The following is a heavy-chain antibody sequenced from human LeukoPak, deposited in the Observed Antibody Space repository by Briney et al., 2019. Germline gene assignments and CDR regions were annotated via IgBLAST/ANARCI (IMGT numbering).Heavy chain of an antibody. Sequence: PGGTLRLSCAASGFTFSSYGMSWVRQAPGKGLEWVSAISGSGGSTYYADSVKGRFTISRDNSKNTLYLQMNSLRAEDTAVYYCAKRQLAVAGGFGYWGQGTLVTVSS. V-gene: IGHV3-23*01. CDR3: AKRQLAVAGGFGY. CDR2: ISGSGGST. J-gene: IGHJ4*02. D-gene: IGHD6-19*01. CDR1: GFTFSSYG.